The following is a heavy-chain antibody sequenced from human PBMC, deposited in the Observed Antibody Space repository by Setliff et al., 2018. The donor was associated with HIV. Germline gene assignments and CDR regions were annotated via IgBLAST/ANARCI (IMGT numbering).Heavy chain of an antibody. J-gene: IGHJ6*02. CDR1: GGSFSGYY. CDR2: IYTSGIS. V-gene: IGHV4-4*07. D-gene: IGHD6-6*01. CDR3: ARDRGSSSDYYYYGMDV. Sequence: SETLSLTCAVYGGSFSGYYWSWIRQPAGKGLEWIGRIYTSGISNFNPSLKSRVTMPIDTSKNQFSLKLRSVTAADTAVYYCARDRGSSSDYYYYGMDVWGQGTTVTVSS.